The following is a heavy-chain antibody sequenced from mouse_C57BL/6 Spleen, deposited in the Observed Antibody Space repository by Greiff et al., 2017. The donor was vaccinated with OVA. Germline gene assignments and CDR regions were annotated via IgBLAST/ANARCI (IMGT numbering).Heavy chain of an antibody. J-gene: IGHJ4*01. D-gene: IGHD2-4*01. CDR2: ISSGGSYT. CDR3: ARHNDYDAGSYYYAMDY. V-gene: IGHV5-6*01. Sequence: EVKVVESGGDLVKPGGSLKLSCAASGFTFSSYGMSWVRQTPDKRLEWVATISSGGSYTYYPDSVKGRFTISRDNAKNTLYLQMSSLKSEDTAMYYCARHNDYDAGSYYYAMDYWGQGTSVTVSS. CDR1: GFTFSSYG.